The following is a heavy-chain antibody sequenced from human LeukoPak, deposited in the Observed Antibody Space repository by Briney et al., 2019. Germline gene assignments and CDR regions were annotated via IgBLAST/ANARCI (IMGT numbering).Heavy chain of an antibody. CDR3: ARQATVGAIRWFDP. Sequence: GASLKISCEGSGCIFTSYWIGWVRQVPGKGLEWMGIIYPGDSDTSYSPSFQGQVTISADKSISTAYLQWSSLKASDTAMYYCARQATVGAIRWFDPWGQGTLVTVSS. J-gene: IGHJ5*02. D-gene: IGHD1-26*01. V-gene: IGHV5-51*01. CDR1: GCIFTSYW. CDR2: IYPGDSDT.